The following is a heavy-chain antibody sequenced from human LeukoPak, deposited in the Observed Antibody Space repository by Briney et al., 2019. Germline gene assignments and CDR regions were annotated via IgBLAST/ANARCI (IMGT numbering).Heavy chain of an antibody. J-gene: IGHJ5*02. CDR2: TNHSGST. CDR1: GDSISSDSYS. CDR3: ATTFFTNWFDP. Sequence: PSETLSLTCTISGDSISSDSYSWGWIRQPPGKGLEWIGETNHSGSTNYNPSLKSRVTISVDTSKNQFSLKLSSVTAADTAVYYCATTFFTNWFDPWGQGTLVTVSS. V-gene: IGHV4-39*07. D-gene: IGHD3-3*01.